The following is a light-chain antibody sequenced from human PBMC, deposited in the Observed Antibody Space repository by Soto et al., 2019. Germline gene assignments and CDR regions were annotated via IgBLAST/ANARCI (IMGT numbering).Light chain of an antibody. CDR3: QQYGSSPFT. CDR1: QSVRSSY. V-gene: IGKV3D-20*01. CDR2: DAS. J-gene: IGKJ3*01. Sequence: EIVLTQSPATLSLSPGERATLSCGASQSVRSSYVAWFQQKPGLAPRLLIYDASSRATGIPVRFRGSGSGTDFTLTISGLEPEDFAVYYCQQYGSSPFTFGPGTKLDIK.